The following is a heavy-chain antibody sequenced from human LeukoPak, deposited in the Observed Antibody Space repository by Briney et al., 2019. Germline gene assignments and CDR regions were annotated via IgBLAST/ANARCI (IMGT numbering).Heavy chain of an antibody. CDR2: ISYDGSNK. CDR1: GLTFSSYA. J-gene: IGHJ4*02. Sequence: GGSLRLSCAASGLTFSSYAMHWVRQAPGKGLEWVAVISYDGSNKYYADSVKGRFTISRDNSKNTLYLQMNSLRAEDTAVYYCAPMTTVTGWGQGTLVTVSS. CDR3: APMTTVTG. D-gene: IGHD4-17*01. V-gene: IGHV3-30-3*01.